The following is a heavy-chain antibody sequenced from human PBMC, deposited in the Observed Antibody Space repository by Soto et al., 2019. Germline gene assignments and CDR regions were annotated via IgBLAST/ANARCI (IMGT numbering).Heavy chain of an antibody. V-gene: IGHV4-34*01. J-gene: IGHJ4*02. CDR2: INHSGST. CDR3: ARVRRIVVVPAANKYYFDH. CDR1: GGSFSGYY. Sequence: SETLSLTCAVYGGSFSGYYWSWIRQPPGKGLEWIGEINHSGSTNYNPSLKSRVTISVDTSKNQFSLKLSSVTAADTAVYYCARVRRIVVVPAANKYYFDHWGQGTLVTVSS. D-gene: IGHD2-2*01.